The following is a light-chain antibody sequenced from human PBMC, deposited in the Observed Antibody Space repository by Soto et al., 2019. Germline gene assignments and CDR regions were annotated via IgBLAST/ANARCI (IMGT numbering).Light chain of an antibody. CDR1: QSISSW. CDR2: DAS. Sequence: DIQMTQSPSTLYASVGARVTIPCRASQSISSWLAWYQQKPGKAPKLLIYDASSLESGVPSRFSGSGSGTEFTLTISSLQPDDFATYYCQQYHSYAWTFGQGTKVDI. V-gene: IGKV1-5*01. J-gene: IGKJ1*01. CDR3: QQYHSYAWT.